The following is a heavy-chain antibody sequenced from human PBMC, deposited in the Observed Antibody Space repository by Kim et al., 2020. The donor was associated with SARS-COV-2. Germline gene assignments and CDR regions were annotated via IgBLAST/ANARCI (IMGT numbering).Heavy chain of an antibody. J-gene: IGHJ5*02. D-gene: IGHD4-4*01. V-gene: IGHV3-23*01. CDR2: ISGSGGST. CDR1: GFTFSSYG. CDR3: ARDREYARLANNYFDP. Sequence: GGSLRLSCAASGFTFSSYGMSWVRQLPGKGLEWVATISGSGGSTYYADSVKGRFTISRDNSENILSLQMNSLRVEDTAVYYCARDREYARLANNYFDPWGQGTLVTVSS.